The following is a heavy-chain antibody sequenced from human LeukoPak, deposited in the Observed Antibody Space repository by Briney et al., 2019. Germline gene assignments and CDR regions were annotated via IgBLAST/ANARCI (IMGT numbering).Heavy chain of an antibody. CDR3: ARVPATALSTLPRFDY. CDR1: GFTFDDFA. V-gene: IGHV3-20*04. Sequence: GGSLRLSCAASGFTFDDFAMSWVRQAPGKGLEWVSGINFNGGGTGYADSVKGRFTISRDNAKNSLYLQMNSLIAEDTALYYCARVPATALSTLPRFDYWGQGTLVTVSS. J-gene: IGHJ4*02. D-gene: IGHD2-2*01. CDR2: INFNGGGT.